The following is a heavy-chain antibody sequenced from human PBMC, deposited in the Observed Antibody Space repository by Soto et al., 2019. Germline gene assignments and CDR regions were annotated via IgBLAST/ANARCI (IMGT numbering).Heavy chain of an antibody. Sequence: QVQLVQSGAEVKKPGASVELSCTASGYTFSSYEIHWVRHAPGQGLEWVGWINGGDGNTKSSQRLHGRVTFSRDRSANTAYMELSSRRSEYTVVYDCARFWHGGRRIDFWGQGTMVPVSS. D-gene: IGHD3-3*01. J-gene: IGHJ3*01. CDR3: ARFWHGGRRIDF. CDR1: GYTFSSYE. CDR2: INGGDGNT. V-gene: IGHV1-3*01.